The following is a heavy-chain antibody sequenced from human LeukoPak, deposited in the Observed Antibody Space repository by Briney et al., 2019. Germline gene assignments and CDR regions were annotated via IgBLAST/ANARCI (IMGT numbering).Heavy chain of an antibody. V-gene: IGHV3-74*01. CDR3: ARDINPTTVTTLMAY. CDR2: INSDGSST. Sequence: SGGSLRLSCAASGFTFSTYWMHWVRQVPGRGLVWVSRINSDGSSTNYADSVKGRFTISRDNAKNTLYLQMNSLGAEDTAVYYCARDINPTTVTTLMAYWGQGTLVTVSS. D-gene: IGHD4-17*01. CDR1: GFTFSTYW. J-gene: IGHJ4*02.